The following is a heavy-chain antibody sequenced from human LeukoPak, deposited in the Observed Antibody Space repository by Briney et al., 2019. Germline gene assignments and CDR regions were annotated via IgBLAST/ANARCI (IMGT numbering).Heavy chain of an antibody. V-gene: IGHV1-46*01. D-gene: IGHD4-17*01. J-gene: IGHJ6*02. CDR2: INPSGGST. CDR3: ARDGDYGVNYYGMDV. Sequence: ASVKVSCKASGYTFSNDHMHWVRQAPGQGLEWMGIINPSGGSTNCAQKFKGRVTLTRDTSTSTVYMQLSSLGSEDTAVYYCARDGDYGVNYYGMDVWGQGTTVTVSS. CDR1: GYTFSNDH.